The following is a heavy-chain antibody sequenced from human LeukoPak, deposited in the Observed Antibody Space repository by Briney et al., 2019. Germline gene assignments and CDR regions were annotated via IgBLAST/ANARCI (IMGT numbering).Heavy chain of an antibody. V-gene: IGHV1-46*01. D-gene: IGHD3-10*01. J-gene: IGHJ6*03. CDR3: ARALPLYYYGSGSWSLDYYYYMDV. CDR1: GYTFTSYY. CDR2: ISPSGGST. Sequence: GASVKVSCKASGYTFTSYYMHWVRQAPGQGLEWMGIISPSGGSTSYAQKFQGRVTMTRDMSTSTVYMELSSLRSEDTAVYYCARALPLYYYGSGSWSLDYYYYMDVWGKGTTVTVSS.